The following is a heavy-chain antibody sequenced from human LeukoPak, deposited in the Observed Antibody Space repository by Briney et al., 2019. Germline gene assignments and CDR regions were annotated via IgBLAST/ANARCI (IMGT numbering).Heavy chain of an antibody. CDR1: GFTFDDYG. CDR2: INWNGGST. CDR3: AKDWMIVVARGAFDI. J-gene: IGHJ3*02. Sequence: GGSLRLSCAASGFTFDDYGMSWVRQAPGKGLEWVSGINWNGGSTGYADSVKGRFTISRDNSKSTLYLQMDSLRAEDTAVYYCAKDWMIVVARGAFDIWGQGTMVTVSS. D-gene: IGHD3-22*01. V-gene: IGHV3-20*04.